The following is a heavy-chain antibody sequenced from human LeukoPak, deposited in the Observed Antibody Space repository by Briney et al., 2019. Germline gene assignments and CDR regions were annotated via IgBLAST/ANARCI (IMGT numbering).Heavy chain of an antibody. Sequence: SETLSLTCPVSGGSISDYYYWTWIRQPPGKGLEWIGYVYYTGSTNFNPSLKSRVTMSLDTSRNQFSLKLTSLTAADTAVYYCARGAMATTPFFDYWGQGTLVTVSS. D-gene: IGHD5-24*01. V-gene: IGHV4-59*01. CDR1: GGSISDYY. CDR2: VYYTGST. CDR3: ARGAMATTPFFDY. J-gene: IGHJ4*02.